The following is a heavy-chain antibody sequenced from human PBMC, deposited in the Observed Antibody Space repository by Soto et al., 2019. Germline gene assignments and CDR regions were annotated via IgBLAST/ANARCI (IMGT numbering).Heavy chain of an antibody. V-gene: IGHV3-30*18. CDR2: ISYDGSNK. Sequence: QVQLVESGGGVVQPGRSLRLSCAASGFTFSRYGMHWVRQAPGKGLEWVAVISYDGSNKYYADSVKGRFTISRDNSKNTLYLQMNSLRAEDTAVYYCAKDSAAMTTVTTDAFDIWGQGTMVTVSS. CDR3: AKDSAAMTTVTTDAFDI. D-gene: IGHD4-17*01. J-gene: IGHJ3*02. CDR1: GFTFSRYG.